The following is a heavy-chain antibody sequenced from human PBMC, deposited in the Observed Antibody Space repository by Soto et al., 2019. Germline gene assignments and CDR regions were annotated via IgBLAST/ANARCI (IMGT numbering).Heavy chain of an antibody. J-gene: IGHJ6*02. CDR3: TTVPRVDFWSGYYPYYYYGMDV. V-gene: IGHV3-15*07. CDR2: IKSKTDGGTT. D-gene: IGHD3-3*01. CDR1: GFTFSNAW. Sequence: GGSLRLSCAASGFTFSNAWMNWVRQAPGKGLEWVGRIKSKTDGGTTDYAAPVKGRFTISRDDSKNTLYLQMNSLKTEDTAVYYCTTVPRVDFWSGYYPYYYYGMDVWGQGTTVTVSS.